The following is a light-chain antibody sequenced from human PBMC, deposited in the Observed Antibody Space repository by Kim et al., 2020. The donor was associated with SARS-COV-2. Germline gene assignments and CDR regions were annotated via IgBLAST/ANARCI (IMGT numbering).Light chain of an antibody. V-gene: IGKV3-15*01. CDR1: QGISRH. CDR2: GAF. Sequence: VPPGDRATLSCRASQGISRHLAWYQHKPGQAPRLLIYGAFTRATGVPARFSGSESGTEFTLTISSLQSEDFAVYYCQQYNYWPRTFGQGTKVDIK. CDR3: QQYNYWPRT. J-gene: IGKJ1*01.